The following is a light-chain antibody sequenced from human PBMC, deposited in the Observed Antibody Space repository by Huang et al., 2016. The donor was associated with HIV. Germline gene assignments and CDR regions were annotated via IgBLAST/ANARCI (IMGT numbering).Light chain of an antibody. V-gene: IGKV3-15*01. CDR2: GAS. Sequence: EIVMTQSPATLSVSPGARATLSCRASQSLSSNLAWYQQKPGQAPRLLIYGASTLATGIPARFSGSGSGTEFTLTISCLQSEDFALYYCQQYNNWPPWTFGQGTKVEFK. CDR1: QSLSSN. CDR3: QQYNNWPPWT. J-gene: IGKJ1*01.